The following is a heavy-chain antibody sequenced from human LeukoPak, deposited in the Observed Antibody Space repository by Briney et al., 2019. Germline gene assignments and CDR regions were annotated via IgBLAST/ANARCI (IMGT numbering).Heavy chain of an antibody. CDR1: GFTFSDYA. V-gene: IGHV3-23*05. J-gene: IGHJ4*02. CDR3: ARSVSDYTRFDF. Sequence: GGSLRLSCVASGFTFSDYAMNWVRQAPGKGLEWVSTFKTNYNQVYYAESVRGQFTISTDNSKNTAYLQMNSLRVEDTALYYCARSVSDYTRFDFWGQGALVTVSS. D-gene: IGHD4-11*01. CDR2: FKTNYNQV.